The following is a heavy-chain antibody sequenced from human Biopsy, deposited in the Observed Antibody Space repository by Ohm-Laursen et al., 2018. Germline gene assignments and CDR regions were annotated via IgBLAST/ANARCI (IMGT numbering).Heavy chain of an antibody. V-gene: IGHV4-4*07. CDR1: GCSLSNFY. J-gene: IGHJ6*02. CDR2: MYISGTT. D-gene: IGHD4-17*01. Sequence: TLSLTCSVSGCSLSNFYWSWIRQPAGKGLKWIGRMYISGTTNYNPSLKSRVTMSIDTSKNQFSLRLSSVTAADTAVYYCATLYGDDYSYYGLDVWGQGTSVTVSS. CDR3: ATLYGDDYSYYGLDV.